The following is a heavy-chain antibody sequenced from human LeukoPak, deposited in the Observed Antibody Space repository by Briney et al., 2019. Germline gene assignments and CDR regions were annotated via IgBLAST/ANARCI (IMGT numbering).Heavy chain of an antibody. D-gene: IGHD3-10*01. V-gene: IGHV3-7*01. CDR3: ASTQLQVRGVMYYYYYMDV. CDR2: IKQDGSEK. Sequence: GGSLRLSCAASGFTFSSYWMSWVRQAPGKGLEWVANIKQDGSEKYYVDSVKGRFTISRDNAKNSLYLQMNSLRVEDTAVYYCASTQLQVRGVMYYYYYMDVWGKGTTVTVSS. J-gene: IGHJ6*03. CDR1: GFTFSSYW.